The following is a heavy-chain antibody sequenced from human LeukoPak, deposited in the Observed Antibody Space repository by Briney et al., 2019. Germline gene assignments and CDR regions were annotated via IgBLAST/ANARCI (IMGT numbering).Heavy chain of an antibody. V-gene: IGHV3-7*01. D-gene: IGHD1-26*01. Sequence: GGSVRLSCTTSGFSFRNTWMSWVRQAPGRGLEWVANIKQDEREIYYGDSVKGRFTISRDKARRILYLQMNNLRVGDTAIYYCARLNWDDGEVSGFDQWGQGILVTVSS. CDR2: IKQDEREI. CDR1: GFSFRNTW. J-gene: IGHJ5*02. CDR3: ARLNWDDGEVSGFDQ.